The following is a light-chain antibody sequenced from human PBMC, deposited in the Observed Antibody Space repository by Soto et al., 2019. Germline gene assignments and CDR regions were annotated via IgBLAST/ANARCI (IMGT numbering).Light chain of an antibody. CDR2: DVT. CDR3: AAWNDSLHGVV. Sequence: QSALTQPRSVSGSPGQSVTISCTGTSSDVGGYNYVSWYQQHPGKAPKLMIYDVTKRPSGVPDRFSGSKSGNTASLTISGLQAEDEADYYCAAWNDSLHGVVFGGGTKVTVL. CDR1: SSDVGGYNY. J-gene: IGLJ2*01. V-gene: IGLV2-11*01.